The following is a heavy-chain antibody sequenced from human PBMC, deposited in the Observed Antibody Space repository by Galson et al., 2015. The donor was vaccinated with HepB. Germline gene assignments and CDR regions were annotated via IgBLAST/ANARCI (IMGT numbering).Heavy chain of an antibody. D-gene: IGHD4-17*01. V-gene: IGHV3-11*06. CDR1: GFTFSDYY. Sequence: SLRLSCAASGFTFSDYYMSWIRQAPGKGLEWVSYISSSSSYTNYADSVKGRFTISRDNAKNSLYLQMNSLRAEDTAVYYCAREGRDDYGDPLVDYWGQGTLVTVSS. J-gene: IGHJ4*02. CDR3: AREGRDDYGDPLVDY. CDR2: ISSSSSYT.